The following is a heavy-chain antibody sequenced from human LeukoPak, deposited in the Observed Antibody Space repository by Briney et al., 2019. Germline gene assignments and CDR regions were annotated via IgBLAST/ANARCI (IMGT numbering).Heavy chain of an antibody. CDR1: GYTFTRYY. D-gene: IGHD6-13*01. Sequence: ASVKVSCKAPGYTFTRYYMHWVRQAPGQGLEWMGIINPSGGSTSYAQKFQGRVTMTRDTSTSTVYMELSSLRSEDTAVCYCARDWDIIAAAMGDLDYWGQGTLVTVSS. V-gene: IGHV1-46*01. J-gene: IGHJ4*02. CDR3: ARDWDIIAAAMGDLDY. CDR2: INPSGGST.